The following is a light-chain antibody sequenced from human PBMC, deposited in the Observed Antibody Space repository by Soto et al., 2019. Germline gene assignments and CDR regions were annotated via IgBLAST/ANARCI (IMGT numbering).Light chain of an antibody. V-gene: IGKV1-12*01. CDR3: QQSNTSALT. CDR1: QVISRW. CDR2: SAS. J-gene: IGKJ4*01. Sequence: DIQMTQSPSSVSASVGDRVTITCRASQVISRWLAWYQQKPGKAPNLLIYSASSLYSGVPSRFSGSGSGTDFTLTISSLHPEDFATYYCQQSNTSALTFGGGTRVEIK.